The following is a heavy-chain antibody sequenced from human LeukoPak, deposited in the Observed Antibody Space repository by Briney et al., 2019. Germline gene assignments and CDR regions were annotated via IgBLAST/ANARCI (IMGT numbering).Heavy chain of an antibody. Sequence: GGSLRLSCAASGFTFGSHWMHWVRQDPGKGLVWVSRINPDGKRTTYADSVKERFTISRDNAKNTVYLQMNSLRPDDTALYYCARDSKEGRTKFDPWGQGTLVTVSS. CDR3: ARDSKEGRTKFDP. CDR2: INPDGKRT. CDR1: GFTFGSHW. V-gene: IGHV3-74*01. J-gene: IGHJ5*02. D-gene: IGHD2-2*01.